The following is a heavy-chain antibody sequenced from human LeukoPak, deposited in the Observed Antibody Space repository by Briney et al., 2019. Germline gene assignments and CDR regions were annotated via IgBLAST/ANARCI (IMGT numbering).Heavy chain of an antibody. CDR2: IHHSGNA. V-gene: IGHV4-39*07. J-gene: IGHJ3*02. Sequence: SETLSLTCTVSGDSISSGNYHWAWIRQPPGKRLECIGSIHHSGNAYYNSSLESRVTISVDMSKNQFSLQLRSVTAADTAVYYCARDLAYCGGDCYSRAFDIWGQGTMVTVSS. D-gene: IGHD2-21*01. CDR3: ARDLAYCGGDCYSRAFDI. CDR1: GDSISSGNYH.